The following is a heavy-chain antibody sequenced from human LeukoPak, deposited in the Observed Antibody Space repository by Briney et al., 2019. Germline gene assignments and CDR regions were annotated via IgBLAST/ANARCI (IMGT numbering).Heavy chain of an antibody. CDR1: GFTFSSYS. D-gene: IGHD4-17*01. CDR3: VRGKTTVTTWFDP. CDR2: ISSSSSYI. Sequence: PGGSLRLSCAASGFTFSSYSMNWVRQAPGKGLEWVSSISSSSSYIYYADSVKGRFTISRDNAKNSLYLQMNSLRAEDTAVYYCVRGKTTVTTWFDPWGQGTLVTVSS. V-gene: IGHV3-21*01. J-gene: IGHJ5*02.